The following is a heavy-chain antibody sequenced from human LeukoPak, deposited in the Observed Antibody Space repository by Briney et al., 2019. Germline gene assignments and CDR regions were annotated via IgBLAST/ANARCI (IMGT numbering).Heavy chain of an antibody. J-gene: IGHJ6*02. Sequence: PGGSLRLSCAASGFTFSSYAMSWVRQAPGEGLEWVSAISGSGGSTYYADSVKGRFTISRDNSKNTLYLQMNSLRAEDTAVYYCAKKGLRTYYYGMDVWGQGTTVTVSS. CDR1: GFTFSSYA. CDR3: AKKGLRTYYYGMDV. CDR2: ISGSGGST. V-gene: IGHV3-23*01. D-gene: IGHD4-17*01.